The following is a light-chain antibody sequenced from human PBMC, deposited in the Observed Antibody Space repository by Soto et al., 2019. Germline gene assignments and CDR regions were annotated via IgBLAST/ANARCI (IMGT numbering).Light chain of an antibody. CDR3: QRYLT. Sequence: EIVLTQSPGTLSLSPGERATLSCRASQSVSSSYLAWYQQKPGQAPRLLIYGASSRATGIPDRFSGSGSGTDFTLTISRLEPEDFSVYYCQRYLTFGGVTKVEIK. J-gene: IGKJ4*01. CDR1: QSVSSSY. V-gene: IGKV3-20*01. CDR2: GAS.